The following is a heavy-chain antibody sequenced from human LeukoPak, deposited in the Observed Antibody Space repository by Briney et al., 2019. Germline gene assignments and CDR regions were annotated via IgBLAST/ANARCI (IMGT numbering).Heavy chain of an antibody. D-gene: IGHD3-9*01. J-gene: IGHJ4*02. Sequence: ETLPLTCAVSGVPISSRQWLVRVRQPPGQGLEVIGELHRDGRTRYNPSLQTRVTMSIDYSKNQISLEVTSVTAADTAIYYCGKTDIYFNPIDYWGPGSLVTVSS. CDR2: LHRDGRT. V-gene: IGHV4-4*02. CDR1: GVPISSRQW. CDR3: GKTDIYFNPIDY.